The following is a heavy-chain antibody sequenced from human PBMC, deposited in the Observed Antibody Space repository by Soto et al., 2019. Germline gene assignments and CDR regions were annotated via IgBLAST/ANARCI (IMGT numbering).Heavy chain of an antibody. CDR3: ARDPGPPFGFGDY. J-gene: IGHJ4*02. Sequence: PGGSLRLSCAASGFTFSSYAMHWVRQAPGKGLEWVAVISYDGSNKYYADSVKGRFTISRDNSKNTLYLQMNSLRAEDTAVYYCARDPGPPFGFGDYWGQGTLVTVSS. D-gene: IGHD3-10*01. V-gene: IGHV3-30-3*01. CDR1: GFTFSSYA. CDR2: ISYDGSNK.